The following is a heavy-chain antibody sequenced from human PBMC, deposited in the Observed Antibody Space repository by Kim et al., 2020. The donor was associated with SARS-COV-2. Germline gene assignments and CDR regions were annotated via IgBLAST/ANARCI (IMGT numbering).Heavy chain of an antibody. D-gene: IGHD2-2*01. V-gene: IGHV3-11*01. Sequence: GGSLRLSCAASGFTFSDYYMSWIRQAPGKGLEWVSYISSSGSTIYYADSVKGRFTISRDNAKNSLYLQMNSLRAEDTAVYYCARGREVVPAAKPAPLSHDAFDIWGQGTMVTVSS. CDR2: ISSSGSTI. J-gene: IGHJ3*02. CDR3: ARGREVVPAAKPAPLSHDAFDI. CDR1: GFTFSDYY.